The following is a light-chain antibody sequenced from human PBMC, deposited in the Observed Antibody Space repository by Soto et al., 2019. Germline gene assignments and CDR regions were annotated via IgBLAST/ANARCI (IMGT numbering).Light chain of an antibody. CDR3: TSYTSSSTTV. V-gene: IGLV2-14*01. Sequence: QSVLTQPASVSGSPGQSITISCTGTSSDVGGYNSVSWYRQYPGKAPKLIIFDVTDRPSGISTRFSGYKSGNTASLTISGLQAEDEAVFYCTSYTSSSTTVFGTGTKLTVL. CDR1: SSDVGGYNS. CDR2: DVT. J-gene: IGLJ1*01.